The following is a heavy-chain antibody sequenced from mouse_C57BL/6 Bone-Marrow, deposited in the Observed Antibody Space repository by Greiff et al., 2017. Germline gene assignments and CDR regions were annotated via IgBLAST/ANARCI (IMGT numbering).Heavy chain of an antibody. CDR1: GYTFTDYE. CDR2: IDPETGGT. J-gene: IGHJ1*03. Sequence: QVQLQQSGAELVRPGASVTMSCKASGYTFTDYEMHWVKQTPVHGLEWIGAIDPETGGTAYNQKFKGKAILTADKSSSTAYMALRSLTSADAAVYDCTSPDWYFDVWGTGTTVTVSS. V-gene: IGHV1-15*01. CDR3: TSPDWYFDV.